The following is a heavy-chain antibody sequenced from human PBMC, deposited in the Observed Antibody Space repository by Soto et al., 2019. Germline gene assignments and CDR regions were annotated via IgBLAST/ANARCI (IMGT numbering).Heavy chain of an antibody. V-gene: IGHV3-21*01. CDR3: ASDLGYGLFAF. CDR1: GFTFSTYN. CDR2: ISHAISYI. J-gene: IGHJ4*02. D-gene: IGHD5-18*01. Sequence: GSXRLSCAASGFTFSTYNMNWVRQAPGQGLEWVASISHAISYIYYADSVKGRFTISRDNAKNSLYLQMNSLRDEDTAVYYCASDLGYGLFAFWGQGTLVPGSS.